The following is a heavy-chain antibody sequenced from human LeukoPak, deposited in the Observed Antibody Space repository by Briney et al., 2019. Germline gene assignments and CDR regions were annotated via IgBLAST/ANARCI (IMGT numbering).Heavy chain of an antibody. D-gene: IGHD6-6*01. CDR1: GYTFTGYY. CDR2: INPNSGGT. V-gene: IGHV1-2*02. Sequence: ASVKVSCKASGYTFTGYYMHWVRQAPGQGLEWMGWINPNSGGTNYAQKFQGRVTMTRDTSISTAYMELSRLRSDDTAVYYCARVGYSSSSGAFDIWGQGTIVTVSS. CDR3: ARVGYSSSSGAFDI. J-gene: IGHJ3*02.